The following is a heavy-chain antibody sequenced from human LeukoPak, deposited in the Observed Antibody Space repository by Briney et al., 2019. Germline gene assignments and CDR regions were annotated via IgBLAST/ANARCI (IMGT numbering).Heavy chain of an antibody. Sequence: GGSLRLSCAASGLTFSSYAMHWVRQAPGKGLEWVAIISYDGSNKYYADSVKGRFTISRDNSKNTLYLQMNSLRAEDTAIYYRARGVQLWLDYFDYWGQGTLVTVSS. CDR2: ISYDGSNK. V-gene: IGHV3-30-3*01. J-gene: IGHJ4*02. CDR1: GLTFSSYA. CDR3: ARGVQLWLDYFDY. D-gene: IGHD5-18*01.